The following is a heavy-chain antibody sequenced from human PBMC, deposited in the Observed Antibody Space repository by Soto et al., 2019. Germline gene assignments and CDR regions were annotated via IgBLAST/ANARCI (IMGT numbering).Heavy chain of an antibody. CDR1: GYTFTSYA. V-gene: IGHV1-3*05. CDR3: ARGGGGPLDWFDP. D-gene: IGHD3-10*01. CDR2: INAGNGNT. Sequence: QVQLVQSGAEEKKPGASVKVSCKASGYTFTSYAMHWVRQAPGQRLEWMGWINAGNGNTKYSQKFQGRVTITRDTSGSTAYREWSSLRSEDTAVYYWARGGGGPLDWFDPWGQGTLVTVSS. J-gene: IGHJ5*02.